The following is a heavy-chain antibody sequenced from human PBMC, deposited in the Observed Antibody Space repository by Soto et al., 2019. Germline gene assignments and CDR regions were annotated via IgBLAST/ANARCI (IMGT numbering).Heavy chain of an antibody. D-gene: IGHD3-9*01. Sequence: PGESLKISCKGSGYSFTSYWIGWVRQMPGKGLEWMGIIYPGDSDTRYSPSFQGQVTISADKSISTAYLQWSSLKASDTAMYYCARHPPGLRHIRYFDGLSAGGDFDICGQGTMVTVSS. CDR3: ARHPPGLRHIRYFDGLSAGGDFDI. J-gene: IGHJ3*02. CDR2: IYPGDSDT. V-gene: IGHV5-51*01. CDR1: GYSFTSYW.